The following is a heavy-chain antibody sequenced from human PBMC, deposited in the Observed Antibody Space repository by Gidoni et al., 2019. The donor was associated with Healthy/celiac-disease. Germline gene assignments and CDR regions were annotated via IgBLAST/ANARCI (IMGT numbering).Heavy chain of an antibody. CDR3: ARDQAPDSSGYYYDY. D-gene: IGHD3-22*01. Sequence: EVQLVESGGGLVQPGGSLRLSFATSVFTFISYSMNWVRQAPGKGLEWVSYISSSSSTRYYADSVKGRFTISRDNAKNSLYLKMNSLRAEDTAVYYCARDQAPDSSGYYYDYWGQGVWSPSPQ. J-gene: IGHJ4*02. CDR2: ISSSSSTR. V-gene: IGHV3-48*01. CDR1: VFTFISYS.